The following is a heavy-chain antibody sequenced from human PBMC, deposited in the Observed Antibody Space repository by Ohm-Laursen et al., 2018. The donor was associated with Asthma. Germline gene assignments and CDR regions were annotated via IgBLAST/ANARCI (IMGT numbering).Heavy chain of an antibody. D-gene: IGHD5-12*01. J-gene: IGHJ4*02. CDR2: VSIDGSKE. CDR1: GFTFSSYA. V-gene: IGHV3-30-3*01. Sequence: SLRLSCAASGFTFSSYAMHWVRQAPGKGLEWLAGVSIDGSKEFYVDSVMGRFTVSRDNAKNTMYLQMNSLRGEDTAVYFCTKETLPKSASYATYFDLWGPGTLVSVSS. CDR3: TKETLPKSASYATYFDL.